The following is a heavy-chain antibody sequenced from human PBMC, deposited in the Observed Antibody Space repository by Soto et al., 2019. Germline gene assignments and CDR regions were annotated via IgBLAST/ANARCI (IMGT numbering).Heavy chain of an antibody. V-gene: IGHV4-59*01. D-gene: IGHD1-26*01. CDR1: GGSISSYY. CDR2: IYYSGST. J-gene: IGHJ5*02. CDR3: ARDHGILDWFYP. Sequence: SETLSLTCTVSGGSISSYYWSWIRQPPGKGLEWIGYIYYSGSTNYNPSLKSRVTISVDTSKNQFSLKLSSVTAADTAVYYCARDHGILDWFYPWGQGSLVTVSS.